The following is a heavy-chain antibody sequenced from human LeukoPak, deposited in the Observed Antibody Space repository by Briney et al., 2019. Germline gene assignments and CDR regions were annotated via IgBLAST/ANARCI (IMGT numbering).Heavy chain of an antibody. CDR3: ASPYSGFDGVSMDYY. J-gene: IGHJ4*02. CDR1: GLMFSASA. Sequence: PGGSLRLSCEASGLMFSASAMTWGRQAPRKGLEWVAVIFSDEKTARYADSVKGRFTISRDNSKNRLFLQMDRLRPDDTATYYCASPYSGFDGVSMDYYRGQGTMVTVSP. V-gene: IGHV3-30*04. CDR2: IFSDEKTA. D-gene: IGHD5-12*01.